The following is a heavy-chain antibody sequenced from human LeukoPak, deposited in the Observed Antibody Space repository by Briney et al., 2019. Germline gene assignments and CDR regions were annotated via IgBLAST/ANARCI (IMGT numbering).Heavy chain of an antibody. Sequence: EASVKVSCKASGYTFTSYGISWVRQAPGQGLEWMGWISAYNGNTNYAQKLQGRVTMTTDTSTSTAYMELRSLRSDDTAVYYCARVGDYYDSSGYYRAYYYYYGMDVWGQGATVTVSS. CDR3: ARVGDYYDSSGYYRAYYYYYGMDV. J-gene: IGHJ6*02. CDR1: GYTFTSYG. D-gene: IGHD3-22*01. V-gene: IGHV1-18*01. CDR2: ISAYNGNT.